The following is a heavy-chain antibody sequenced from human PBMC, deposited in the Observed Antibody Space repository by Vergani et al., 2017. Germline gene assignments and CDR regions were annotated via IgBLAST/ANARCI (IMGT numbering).Heavy chain of an antibody. J-gene: IGHJ2*01. CDR2: ISYDGSNK. CDR1: GFTFSSYA. D-gene: IGHD6-19*01. CDR3: ARDGYSSGWYNRWYFDL. V-gene: IGHV3-30-3*01. Sequence: QVQLVESGGGVVQPGRSLRLSCAASGFTFSSYAMHWVRQAPGKGLEWVAVISYDGSNKYYADSVKGRFTISRDNSKNTLYLQMNSLRAADTAVYYCARDGYSSGWYNRWYFDLWGRGTLVTVSS.